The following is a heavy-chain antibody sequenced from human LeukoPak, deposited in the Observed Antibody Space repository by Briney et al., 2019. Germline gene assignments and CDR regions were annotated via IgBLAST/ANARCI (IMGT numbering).Heavy chain of an antibody. CDR2: INPNSGGT. CDR3: ARAIGRALVATIRHFDY. V-gene: IGHV1-2*02. Sequence: ASVKVSCKASGYTFTGYCMHWVRQAPGQGLEWMGWINPNSGGTNYAQKFQGRVTMTRDTSISTAYMELSRLRSDDTAVYYCARAIGRALVATIRHFDYWGQGTLVTVSS. CDR1: GYTFTGYC. J-gene: IGHJ4*02. D-gene: IGHD5-12*01.